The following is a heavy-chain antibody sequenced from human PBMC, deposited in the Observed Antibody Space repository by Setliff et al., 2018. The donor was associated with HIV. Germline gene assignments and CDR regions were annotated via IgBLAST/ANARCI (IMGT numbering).Heavy chain of an antibody. V-gene: IGHV4-61*09. CDR2: IYTSGST. CDR3: ASRRGGGFLAWPDPYFDY. CDR1: GGSISSGSYY. Sequence: SETLSLTCTVSGGSISSGSYYWSWIRQPAGKGLEWIGHIYTSGSTNYNPSLKSRVIISIDTSKNQFSLKLFSVTAADTAVYCCASRRGGGFLAWPDPYFDYWGQGTLVTVSS. D-gene: IGHD3-3*01. J-gene: IGHJ4*02.